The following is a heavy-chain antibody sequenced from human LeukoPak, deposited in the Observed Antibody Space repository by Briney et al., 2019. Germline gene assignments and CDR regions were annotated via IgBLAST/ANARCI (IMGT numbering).Heavy chain of an antibody. Sequence: PGGSLRLSCAASAFTFSSDAMHWVGQAPGKGLEGVAVISYDGSNKCYADSVKGRFTMSRDNSKHTLYLPMNSLRAEDTAVYYCATLEEDYWGQGTLVTVSS. CDR3: ATLEEDY. D-gene: IGHD3-3*01. V-gene: IGHV3-30*03. CDR1: AFTFSSDA. CDR2: ISYDGSNK. J-gene: IGHJ4*02.